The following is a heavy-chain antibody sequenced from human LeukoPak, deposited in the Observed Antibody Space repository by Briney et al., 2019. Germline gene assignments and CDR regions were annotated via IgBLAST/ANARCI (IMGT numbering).Heavy chain of an antibody. Sequence: PGGSLRLSCAASGFTFSSYAMSWVRRAPGKGLEWVSAISGSGGSTYYADSVKGRFTISRDNSKNTLYLQMNSLRAADTALYYCARHRWTIEVETSLGRGLGGWFDPWGQGTLVTVSS. CDR2: ISGSGGST. J-gene: IGHJ5*02. D-gene: IGHD3-16*01. CDR1: GFTFSSYA. V-gene: IGHV3-23*01. CDR3: ARHRWTIEVETSLGRGLGGWFDP.